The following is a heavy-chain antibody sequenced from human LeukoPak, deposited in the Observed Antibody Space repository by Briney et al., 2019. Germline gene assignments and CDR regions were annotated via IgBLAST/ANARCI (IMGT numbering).Heavy chain of an antibody. D-gene: IGHD3-22*01. CDR2: ISNNGGST. J-gene: IGHJ4*02. CDR1: GFTFRSYV. Sequence: GSLRLSCAASGFTFRSYVMYWVRQAPGKGLEYVSSISNNGGSTYYANSVKGRFTISRDNSKNTLYLQMGSLRAEDMAVYYCARGGQSKYDSSGYLNYFDCWGQGILVTVSS. CDR3: ARGGQSKYDSSGYLNYFDC. V-gene: IGHV3-64*01.